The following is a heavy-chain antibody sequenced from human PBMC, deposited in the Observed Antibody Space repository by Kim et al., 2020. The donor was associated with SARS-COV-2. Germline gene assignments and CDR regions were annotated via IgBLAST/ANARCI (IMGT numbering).Heavy chain of an antibody. CDR2: ISAYNGNT. CDR3: AREGIYYDILTGSTEYYYYGMDV. V-gene: IGHV1-18*04. J-gene: IGHJ6*02. D-gene: IGHD3-9*01. CDR1: GYTFTSYG. Sequence: ASVKVSCKASGYTFTSYGISWVRQAPGQGLEWMGWISAYNGNTNYAQKLQGRVTMTTDTSTSTAYMELRSLRSDDTAVYYCAREGIYYDILTGSTEYYYYGMDVWGQGTTVTVSS.